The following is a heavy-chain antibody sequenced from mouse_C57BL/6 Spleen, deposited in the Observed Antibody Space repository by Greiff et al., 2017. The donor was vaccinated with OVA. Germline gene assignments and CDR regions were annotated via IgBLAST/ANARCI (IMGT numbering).Heavy chain of an antibody. D-gene: IGHD1-1*01. CDR2: IHPNSGST. CDR1: GYTFTSYW. Sequence: QVQLQQPGAELVKPGASVKLSCKASGYTFTSYWMHWVKQRPGQGLEWIGMIHPNSGSTNYNEKFKSKATLTVDKSSSTAYMQLSSLTSEDSAVYYGARSAVVATYYFDYWGQGTTLTVSS. CDR3: ARSAVVATYYFDY. J-gene: IGHJ2*01. V-gene: IGHV1-64*01.